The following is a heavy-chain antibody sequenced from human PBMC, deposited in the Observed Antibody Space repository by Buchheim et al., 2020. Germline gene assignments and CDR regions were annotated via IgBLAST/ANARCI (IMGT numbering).Heavy chain of an antibody. CDR2: ISYDGSNK. V-gene: IGHV3-30*18. CDR1: GFTFSSYX. D-gene: IGHD3-10*01. CDR3: AKVQGGRYGSGSYSPYYGMDV. Sequence: QVQLVESGGGVVQPGRSLRLSCAASGFTFSSYXMHWVRQAPGKGLEWVAVISYDGSNKYYADSVKGRFTXSRDNSKNTLYLQMNSLRAEDTAVYYCAKVQGGRYGSGSYSPYYGMDVWGQGTT. J-gene: IGHJ6*02.